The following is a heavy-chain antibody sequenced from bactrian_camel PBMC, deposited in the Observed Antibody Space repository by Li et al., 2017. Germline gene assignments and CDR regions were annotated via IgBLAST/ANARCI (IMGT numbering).Heavy chain of an antibody. CDR3: KTWSDTMVGGSMTCDSNY. V-gene: IGHV3S40*01. CDR1: GDTYSSNC. J-gene: IGHJ4*01. CDR2: AYNGAGVT. D-gene: IGHD2*01. Sequence: DVQLVESGGGSVQGGGSLRLTCAVSGDTYSSNCIGWFRQAPGQGREGVAHAYNGAGVTHYDDSVKGRFTMSQDNAVNTLYLRMNSLKPEDTATYSCKTWSDTMVGGSMTCDSNYGGQGTQVTVS.